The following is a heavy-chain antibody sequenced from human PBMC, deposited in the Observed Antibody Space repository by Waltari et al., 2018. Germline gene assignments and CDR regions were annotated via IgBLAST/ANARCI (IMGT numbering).Heavy chain of an antibody. J-gene: IGHJ3*01. D-gene: IGHD3-16*01. V-gene: IGHV1-18*01. CDR1: GDSFTNFR. Sequence: QLQLVQSAVEVKKPGASVKVSCKASGDSFTNFRITWLRQAPGQGPEWLGWISVYDGITDYAQKVQGRVTLTTDSSTTTAYLELRSLRSDDTAVYYCARDLGLGELINTFDVWGQGTMVTVSS. CDR2: ISVYDGIT. CDR3: ARDLGLGELINTFDV.